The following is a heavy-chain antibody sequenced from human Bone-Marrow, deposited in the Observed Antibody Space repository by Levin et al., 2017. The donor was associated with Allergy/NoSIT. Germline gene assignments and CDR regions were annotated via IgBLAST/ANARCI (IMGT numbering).Heavy chain of an antibody. CDR3: VRGGGYFDF. Sequence: SETLSLTCTVSGGAITNGDYYWSWIRQPPGMGLEWIGFIYYTGSTNKDPSLKSRVTMSVDTSKNQSSLKLTSVTAADTAVYYCVRGGGYFDFWGQGILVTVSS. J-gene: IGHJ4*02. D-gene: IGHD4-23*01. V-gene: IGHV4-30-4*01. CDR2: IYYTGST. CDR1: GGAITNGDYY.